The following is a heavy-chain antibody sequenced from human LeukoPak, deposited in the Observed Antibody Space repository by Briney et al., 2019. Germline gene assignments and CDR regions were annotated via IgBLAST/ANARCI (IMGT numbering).Heavy chain of an antibody. Sequence: GGSLRLSCAASGFTFNNYAMNWVRQAPGKGLEGVPSISGGGETTYYADSAKGRFTISRDNSQNTLYLQMNSLRAEDTAVYYCARDYADYVGYFFFDYWGQGTLVTVSS. J-gene: IGHJ4*02. D-gene: IGHD4-17*01. CDR2: ISGGGETT. V-gene: IGHV3-23*01. CDR1: GFTFNNYA. CDR3: ARDYADYVGYFFFDY.